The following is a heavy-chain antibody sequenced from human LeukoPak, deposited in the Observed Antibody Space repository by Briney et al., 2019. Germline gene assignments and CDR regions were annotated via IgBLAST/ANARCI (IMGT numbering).Heavy chain of an antibody. D-gene: IGHD6-6*01. CDR2: IKIKTDGGTI. V-gene: IGHV3-15*01. Sequence: SGGSLRLSCAASGFTFSNAWMSWVRQAPGKGLEWVGRIKIKTDGGTIEYGAPVKGRFTISRDDSKDTLYLQANSLKTEDTAVYYCTTEKGYSSSLTFDFWGQGTLVTVSS. CDR1: GFTFSNAW. CDR3: TTEKGYSSSLTFDF. J-gene: IGHJ4*02.